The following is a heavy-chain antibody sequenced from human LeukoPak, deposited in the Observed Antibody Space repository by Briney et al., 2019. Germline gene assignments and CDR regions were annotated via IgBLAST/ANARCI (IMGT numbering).Heavy chain of an antibody. CDR3: ARDPYDSSGYYYA. Sequence: GGSLRLSCAASGFTFSSYWVHWVRQTPGEGLGWVSRINSDGSSTSYADSVKGRFTISRDNAKNTLYLQMNSLRAEDTAVYYCARDPYDSSGYYYAWGQGTLVTVSS. CDR2: INSDGSST. V-gene: IGHV3-74*01. J-gene: IGHJ5*02. D-gene: IGHD3-22*01. CDR1: GFTFSSYW.